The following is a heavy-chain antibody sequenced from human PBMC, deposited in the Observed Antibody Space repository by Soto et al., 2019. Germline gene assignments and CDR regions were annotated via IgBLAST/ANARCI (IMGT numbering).Heavy chain of an antibody. J-gene: IGHJ3*01. CDR3: VKRGRNWGAFDF. Sequence: VQLLESGGDLVQPGGCLRLSCVASGFILNNYAMSWVRQAPGKGLEGVSTIGGTDGDSDGVPWYEDSVKGLFTISRDSSANTLFLHMDNLRAEDSALYDGVKRGRNWGAFDFWGQGTTVVVSS. CDR1: GFILNNYA. CDR2: IGGTDGDSDGVP. V-gene: IGHV3-23*01. D-gene: IGHD7-27*01.